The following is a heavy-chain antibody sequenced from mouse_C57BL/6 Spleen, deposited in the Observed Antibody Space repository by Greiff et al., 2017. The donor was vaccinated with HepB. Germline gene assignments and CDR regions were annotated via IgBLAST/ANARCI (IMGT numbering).Heavy chain of an antibody. J-gene: IGHJ2*01. Sequence: QVQLQQPGTELVKPGASVKLSCKASGYTFTSYWMPWVRQTPGQGLEWVGNINPSNGGTNYNEKFKGKATLTVDKSYSNAYMQLSSLKSEDSAVYYCVREEDDGYYGYSDYWGQGTTLTVSS. D-gene: IGHD2-3*01. CDR2: INPSNGGT. CDR1: GYTFTSYW. CDR3: VREEDDGYYGYSDY. V-gene: IGHV1-53*01.